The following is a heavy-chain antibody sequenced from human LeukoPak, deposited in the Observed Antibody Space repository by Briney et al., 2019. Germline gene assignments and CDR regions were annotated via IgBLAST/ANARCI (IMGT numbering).Heavy chain of an antibody. V-gene: IGHV3-74*01. J-gene: IGHJ5*02. Sequence: GGSLRLSCAASGFNFSGCWTHWVRQAPGKGLAWVSRINSDGSDTSYAGSVKGRFTISRDNAKNMLYLQMHSLRVEDTAVYYCVRVGIPVAGTMFSDPWGQGALVTVSS. CDR1: GFNFSGCW. CDR2: INSDGSDT. CDR3: VRVGIPVAGTMFSDP. D-gene: IGHD6-19*01.